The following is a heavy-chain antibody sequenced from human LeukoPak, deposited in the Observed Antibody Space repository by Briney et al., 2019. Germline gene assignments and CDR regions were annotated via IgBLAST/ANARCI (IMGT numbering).Heavy chain of an antibody. J-gene: IGHJ4*02. CDR1: GGSISSSSYY. Sequence: SETLSLTCTVSGGSISSSSYYWGWIRQPPGKGLEWIGSIYYSGSTYYNPSLKSRVTISVDTSKNQFSLKLSSVTAADTAVYYCDSLTTYFDYWGQRTLVTVSS. V-gene: IGHV4-39*01. CDR2: IYYSGST. D-gene: IGHD1-14*01. CDR3: DSLTTYFDY.